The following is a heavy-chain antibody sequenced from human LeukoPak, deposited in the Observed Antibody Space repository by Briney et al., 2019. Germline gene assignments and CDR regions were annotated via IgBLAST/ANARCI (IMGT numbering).Heavy chain of an antibody. CDR2: INPSGGST. Sequence: ASVKVSCKASGYTFTGYYMHWVRQAPGQGLEWMGIINPSGGSTSYAQKFQGRVTMTRDTSTSTVYMELSSLRSEDTAVYYCASLSVTIFGVVATPQSYYYGMDVWGQGTTVTVSS. CDR1: GYTFTGYY. J-gene: IGHJ6*02. CDR3: ASLSVTIFGVVATPQSYYYGMDV. D-gene: IGHD3-3*01. V-gene: IGHV1-46*01.